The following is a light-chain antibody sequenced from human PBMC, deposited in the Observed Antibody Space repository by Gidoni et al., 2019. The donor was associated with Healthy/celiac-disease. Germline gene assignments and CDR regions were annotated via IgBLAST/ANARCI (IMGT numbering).Light chain of an antibody. V-gene: IGLV2-8*01. Sequence: QSALTQPPSASGSPGPSVTISCTGTSSDVGGYNYVSWYQQHPGKAPKLMIYEVSKRPSGVPDRFSGSKSGNTASLTVSGLQAEDEADYYCSSYAGSNNFEVFGGGTKLTV. CDR2: EVS. CDR3: SSYAGSNNFEV. CDR1: SSDVGGYNY. J-gene: IGLJ2*01.